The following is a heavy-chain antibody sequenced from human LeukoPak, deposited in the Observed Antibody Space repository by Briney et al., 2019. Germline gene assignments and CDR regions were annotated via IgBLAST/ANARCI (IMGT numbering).Heavy chain of an antibody. Sequence: ETSETLSLTCTVSGGSISSYYWSWIRQPPGKGLEWIGYIYYSGSTNYNPSLKSRVTISVDTSKNQFSLKLSSVTAADTAVYYCARHAYSYWPLDLWGRGTLVTVSS. CDR3: ARHAYSYWPLDL. V-gene: IGHV4-59*08. CDR1: GGSISSYY. CDR2: IYYSGST. D-gene: IGHD5-18*01. J-gene: IGHJ2*01.